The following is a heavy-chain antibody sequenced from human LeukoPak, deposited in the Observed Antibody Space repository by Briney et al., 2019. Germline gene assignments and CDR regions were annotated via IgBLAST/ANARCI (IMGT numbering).Heavy chain of an antibody. CDR3: ARDPLRFLEWLLGGWFDP. J-gene: IGHJ5*02. CDR1: GYTFTSYG. Sequence: ASVKVSCKASGYTFTSYGISWVLQAPGQGLEWMGWISAYNGNTNYAQKLQGRVTMTTDTSTSTAYMELRSLRSDDTAVYYCARDPLRFLEWLLGGWFDPWGQGTLVTVSS. D-gene: IGHD3-3*01. V-gene: IGHV1-18*01. CDR2: ISAYNGNT.